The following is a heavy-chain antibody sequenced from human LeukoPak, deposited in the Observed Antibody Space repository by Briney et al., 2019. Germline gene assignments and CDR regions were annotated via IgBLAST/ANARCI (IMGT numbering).Heavy chain of an antibody. CDR3: ARDDGAIGSGYIDY. D-gene: IGHD5-12*01. J-gene: IGHJ4*02. CDR1: GFTFSSYG. V-gene: IGHV3-33*08. CDR2: IWFDGSNK. Sequence: GGSLRLSCAASGFTFSSYGMHWVRQAPGKGLEWVAVIWFDGSNKYYADSVKGRFTISRDNSKNTLYLQMNSLRAEDTAVYYCARDDGAIGSGYIDYWGQGTLVPVSS.